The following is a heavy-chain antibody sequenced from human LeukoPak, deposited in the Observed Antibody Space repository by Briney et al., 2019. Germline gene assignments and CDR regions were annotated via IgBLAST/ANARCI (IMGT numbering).Heavy chain of an antibody. CDR2: IYYSGST. CDR1: GGSISSYY. D-gene: IGHD6-19*01. V-gene: IGHV4-59*01. J-gene: IGHJ4*02. CDR3: ARGERYSSGWPYFDY. Sequence: ASETLSLTCTVSGGSISSYYWNWSRQPPGKGLEWIGYIYYSGSTNYNPSLKSRVTISVDTSKNQFSLKLSSVTAADTAVYYCARGERYSSGWPYFDYWGQGTLVTVSS.